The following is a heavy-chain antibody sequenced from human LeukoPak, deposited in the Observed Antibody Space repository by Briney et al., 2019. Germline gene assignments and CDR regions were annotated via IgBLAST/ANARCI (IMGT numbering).Heavy chain of an antibody. CDR2: ISAYSGDT. J-gene: IGHJ6*02. D-gene: IGHD2/OR15-2a*01. V-gene: IGHV1-18*01. CDR1: GYTFIRYG. Sequence: ASVKVSCKASGYTFIRYGLSWGRQVPGQGLEWMAWISAYSGDTNFAQQFQGRVTVTTDTSTSTAYMELRSLTSDDTAVYYCARRNSFNYYGMDVWGQGTTVTVSS. CDR3: ARRNSFNYYGMDV.